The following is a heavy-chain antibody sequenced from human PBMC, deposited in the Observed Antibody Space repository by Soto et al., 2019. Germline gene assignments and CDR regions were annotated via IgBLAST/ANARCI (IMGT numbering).Heavy chain of an antibody. J-gene: IGHJ6*03. CDR2: IRSKANSYAT. CDR1: GFTFSGSA. CDR3: TTADSSRFYYYYYMDV. D-gene: IGHD6-13*01. Sequence: GGSLRLSCAASGFTFSGSAMHWVRQASGKGLEWVGRIRSKANSYATAYAASVKGRFTISRDDSKNTAYLQMNSLKTEDTAVYYCTTADSSRFYYYYYMDVWGKGTTVTVSS. V-gene: IGHV3-73*01.